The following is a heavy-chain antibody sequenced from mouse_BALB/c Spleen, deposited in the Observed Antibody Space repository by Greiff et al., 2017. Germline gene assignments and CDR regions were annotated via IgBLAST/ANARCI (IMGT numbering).Heavy chain of an antibody. D-gene: IGHD2-3*01. CDR3: AREDGYYWYFDV. J-gene: IGHJ1*01. Sequence: EVQRVESGGGLVQPGGSLKLSCAASEFTFSSFGMSWVRQTPDKRLELVATINSNGGSTYYPDSVKGRFTISRDNAKNTLYLQMSSLKSEDTAMYYCAREDGYYWYFDVWGAGTTVTVSS. CDR1: EFTFSSFG. CDR2: INSNGGST. V-gene: IGHV5-6-3*01.